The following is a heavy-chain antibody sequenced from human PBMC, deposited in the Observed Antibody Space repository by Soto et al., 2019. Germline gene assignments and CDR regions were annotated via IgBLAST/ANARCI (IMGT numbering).Heavy chain of an antibody. Sequence: LRLSCAASGFTFSSYSMNWVRQAPGKGLEWVSYISSSSSTIYYADSVKGRFTISRDNAKNSLYLQMNSLRDEDTAVYYCARDGRKVAGNRPHAFDIWGQGTMVTVSS. CDR1: GFTFSSYS. D-gene: IGHD6-19*01. J-gene: IGHJ3*02. CDR2: ISSSSSTI. V-gene: IGHV3-48*02. CDR3: ARDGRKVAGNRPHAFDI.